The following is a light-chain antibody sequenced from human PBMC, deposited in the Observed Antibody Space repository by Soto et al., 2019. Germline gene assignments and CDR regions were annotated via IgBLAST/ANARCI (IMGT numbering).Light chain of an antibody. CDR1: QSVSTN. J-gene: IGKJ4*01. V-gene: IGKV3-15*01. CDR3: QKYNSAPLT. Sequence: EIVMTQSPATLSVPPGERATLSCRASQSVSTNLAWYQQKPGQAPRLLIYDASTRATGIPARFSGSGSGTEFTLTISSLQPEDVAAYYCQKYNSAPLTFGGGTKVEIK. CDR2: DAS.